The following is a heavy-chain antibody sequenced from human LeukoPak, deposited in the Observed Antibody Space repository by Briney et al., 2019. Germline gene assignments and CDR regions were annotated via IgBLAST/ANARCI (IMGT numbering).Heavy chain of an antibody. CDR2: VHYSVAT. CDR3: ARVSYGGNSEGI. D-gene: IGHD4-23*01. J-gene: IGHJ4*02. CDR1: GGSISSYY. Sequence: PSETLSLTCPVFGGSISSYYWTWIRQPPGKGLEWIGYVHYSVATNYNPSLKSRLTISLDTSNNRFSLNLTSVTAADTAVYYCARVSYGGNSEGIWGQGTLVTVSS. V-gene: IGHV4-59*01.